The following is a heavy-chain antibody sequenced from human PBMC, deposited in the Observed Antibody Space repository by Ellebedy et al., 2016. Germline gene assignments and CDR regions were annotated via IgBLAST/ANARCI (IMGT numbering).Heavy chain of an antibody. CDR2: INSDGSIT. Sequence: GGSLRLXXAASGFTFSSYWMHWVRQVPGKGLVWVSRINSDGSITTYADSVKGRFIISRDNARNSLFLQMTSLRAEDTAVYYCARGGVVVPGRLEIGYHHYGMDVWGQGTTVTVSS. J-gene: IGHJ6*02. D-gene: IGHD2-15*01. CDR3: ARGGVVVPGRLEIGYHHYGMDV. CDR1: GFTFSSYW. V-gene: IGHV3-74*01.